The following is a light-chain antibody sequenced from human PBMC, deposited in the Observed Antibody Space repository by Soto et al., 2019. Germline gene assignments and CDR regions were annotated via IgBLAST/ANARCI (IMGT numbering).Light chain of an antibody. V-gene: IGKV3-11*01. Sequence: EILLTQSPATLSLSPGERATLSCRASQSVSSYLGWYQQKPGQAPRLLIYDASKRATGIPARFSGSESGTDFTLTISSLEPEDFAFYYCQQRSNWPLTFGGGTKVDIK. CDR3: QQRSNWPLT. CDR1: QSVSSY. CDR2: DAS. J-gene: IGKJ4*01.